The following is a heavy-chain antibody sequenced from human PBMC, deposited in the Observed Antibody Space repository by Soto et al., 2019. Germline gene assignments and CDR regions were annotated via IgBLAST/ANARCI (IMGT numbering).Heavy chain of an antibody. V-gene: IGHV1-18*01. D-gene: IGHD6-25*01. J-gene: IGHJ6*03. CDR1: GYTFTSYG. CDR3: ARLVPQYSSEYYYMDV. CDR2: ISAYNGNT. Sequence: QVQLVQSGAEVKKPGASVKVSCKASGYTFTSYGISWVRQAPGQGLEWMGWISAYNGNTNYAQKLQGRATMTTDTSTSSAYMELRSLRSDDTAVYYCARLVPQYSSEYYYMDVWGKGTTVTVSS.